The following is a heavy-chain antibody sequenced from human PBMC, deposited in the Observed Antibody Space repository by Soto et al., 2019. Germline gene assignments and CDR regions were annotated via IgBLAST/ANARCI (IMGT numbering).Heavy chain of an antibody. CDR3: ARGGNGRYYYYGMDV. J-gene: IGHJ6*02. V-gene: IGHV4-61*01. CDR1: GGSVNSGSYY. D-gene: IGHD4-4*01. Sequence: QAQLQESGPGLVKPSETLSLTCTVSGGSVNSGSYYWSWIRQPPGKGLEWIGYIYNSGSTNYNPSLKSRITISVDTSKNQFSLKLSSVTAADTAVYYCARGGNGRYYYYGMDVWGQGTTVTVSS. CDR2: IYNSGST.